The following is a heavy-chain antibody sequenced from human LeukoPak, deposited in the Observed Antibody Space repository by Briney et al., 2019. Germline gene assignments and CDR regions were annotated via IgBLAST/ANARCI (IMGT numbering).Heavy chain of an antibody. D-gene: IGHD2-15*01. V-gene: IGHV4-34*01. CDR3: ARGLVDCSGGSCYLGWFDP. Sequence: SETLSLTCAVSGGSFSNYYWTWIRQSPGKGLEWIGEINHSGTTVYSPSLKSRVTMSVDTSKTQVSLNVTSVTAADTAVYYCARGLVDCSGGSCYLGWFDPWGQGTLVTVSS. CDR1: GGSFSNYY. J-gene: IGHJ5*02. CDR2: INHSGTT.